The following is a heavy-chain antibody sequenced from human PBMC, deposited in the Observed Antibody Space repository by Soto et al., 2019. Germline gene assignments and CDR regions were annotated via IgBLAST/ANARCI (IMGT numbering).Heavy chain of an antibody. Sequence: EVQLVESGGGLVQPGGSLRLSCAASGFTVSSNYMSWVRQAPGKGLEWVSVIYSGGSTYYADSVKGRFTISRDNSKNTLYLQMNSLRAEDTAVYYCAREDDYGDYVGDYWGQGTLVTVSS. CDR3: AREDDYGDYVGDY. J-gene: IGHJ4*02. V-gene: IGHV3-66*01. D-gene: IGHD4-17*01. CDR1: GFTVSSNY. CDR2: IYSGGST.